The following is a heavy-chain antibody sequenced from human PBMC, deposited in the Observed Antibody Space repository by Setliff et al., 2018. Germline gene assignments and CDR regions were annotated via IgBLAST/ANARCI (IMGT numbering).Heavy chain of an antibody. CDR2: IHGEGFDT. CDR3: ARGTGNPGLGYAFDI. D-gene: IGHD6-19*01. J-gene: IGHJ3*02. V-gene: IGHV3-23*01. Sequence: GGSLRLSCAASGFTFSTYVMTWVRQAPGKGLEWVSSIHGEGFDTYYADSVKGRFTISRDNSKNTLFLQMNSLRAEDTAVYYCARGTGNPGLGYAFDIWGQGTMVTVSS. CDR1: GFTFSTYV.